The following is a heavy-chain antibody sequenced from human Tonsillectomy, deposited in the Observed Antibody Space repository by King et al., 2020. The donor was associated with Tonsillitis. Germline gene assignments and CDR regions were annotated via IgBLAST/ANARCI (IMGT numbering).Heavy chain of an antibody. Sequence: VQLVESGGGLVQPGGSLRLSCAASGFTFSSYAMNWVRQPPGKGLEWVSTISGSGGSTYYADSVKGRFAISRDNSKNTLYLQMNSLRADDTAGYYCAKDGEYCSGGTCYLKFDYWGQGTLVTVSS. CDR2: ISGSGGST. V-gene: IGHV3-23*04. J-gene: IGHJ4*02. D-gene: IGHD2-15*01. CDR3: AKDGEYCSGGTCYLKFDY. CDR1: GFTFSSYA.